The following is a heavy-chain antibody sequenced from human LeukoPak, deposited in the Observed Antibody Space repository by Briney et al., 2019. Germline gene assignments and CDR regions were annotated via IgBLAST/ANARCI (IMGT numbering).Heavy chain of an antibody. V-gene: IGHV4-59*01. CDR2: IYCSGST. CDR3: ARRPRHRSGCAY. D-gene: IGHD6-19*01. Sequence: PSETLSLTCTGSGGSSSSYYWSWIRQPPGKGLEWIGNIYCSGSTNYNPSLRSRVTISVDTSKHQFSLTLSSVTAEDTAVYYCARRPRHRSGCAYWGQGTLVTLSS. CDR1: GGSSSSYY. J-gene: IGHJ4*02.